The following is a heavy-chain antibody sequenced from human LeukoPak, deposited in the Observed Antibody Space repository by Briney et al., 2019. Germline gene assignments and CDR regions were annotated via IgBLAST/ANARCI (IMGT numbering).Heavy chain of an antibody. J-gene: IGHJ4*02. CDR2: ISGSGGST. V-gene: IGHV3-23*01. CDR3: AKNYDSSGYYFFDFDF. CDR1: GFTFSSYA. Sequence: GGSLRLSCAASGFTFSSYAMSWARQAPGKGLEWVSAISGSGGSTYYADSVKGRFTISRDNSKNTLYLQVNSLRAEGTAIYYCAKNYDSSGYYFFDFDFWGQGTLVTVSS. D-gene: IGHD3-22*01.